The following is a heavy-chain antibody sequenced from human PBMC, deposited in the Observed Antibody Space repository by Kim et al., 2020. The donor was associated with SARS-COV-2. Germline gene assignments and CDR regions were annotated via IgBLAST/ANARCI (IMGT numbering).Heavy chain of an antibody. Sequence: SETLSLTCTVSGGSISSSSYYWGWIRQPPGKGREWIGSIYYSGSTYYNPSLKSRVTISVDTSKNQFSLKLSSVTAADTAVYYCARSGGSPFIGAFDIWGQGTMVTVSS. CDR2: IYYSGST. CDR1: GGSISSSSYY. V-gene: IGHV4-39*01. D-gene: IGHD1-26*01. CDR3: ARSGGSPFIGAFDI. J-gene: IGHJ3*02.